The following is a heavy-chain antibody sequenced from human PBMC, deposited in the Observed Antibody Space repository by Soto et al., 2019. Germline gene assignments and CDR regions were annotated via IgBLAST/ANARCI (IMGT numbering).Heavy chain of an antibody. CDR2: IWYDGSNK. Sequence: QVQLVESGGGVVQPGRSLRLSCAASGFTFSSYGMHWVRQAPGKGLEWVAVIWYDGSNKYYADSVKGRFTISRDNSKNTLYLQMNSLRAEDTAVYYCARLQLVLQRGGDYYYYYMDVWGKGTTVTVSS. J-gene: IGHJ6*03. CDR3: ARLQLVLQRGGDYYYYYMDV. CDR1: GFTFSSYG. D-gene: IGHD6-13*01. V-gene: IGHV3-33*01.